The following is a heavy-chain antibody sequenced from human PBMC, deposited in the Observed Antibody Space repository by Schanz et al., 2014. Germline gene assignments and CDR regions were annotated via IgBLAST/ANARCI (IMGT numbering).Heavy chain of an antibody. D-gene: IGHD2-15*01. J-gene: IGHJ4*02. CDR1: GFTFSDHW. Sequence: VQLVESGGALVQPGGSLRLSCSASGFTFSDHWMSWVRQAPGKGLEWVTVISYDGNTKYYADSVKGRFTISRDNSKNTLYLQMNSLRPEDTAVYYCAKVREWWPYYFDYWGQGTLVTVSS. CDR2: ISYDGNTK. V-gene: IGHV3-30*18. CDR3: AKVREWWPYYFDY.